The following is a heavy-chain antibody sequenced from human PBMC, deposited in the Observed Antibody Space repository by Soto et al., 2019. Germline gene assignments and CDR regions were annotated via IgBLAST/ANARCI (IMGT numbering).Heavy chain of an antibody. CDR1: GYTFTSYA. J-gene: IGHJ6*02. D-gene: IGHD3-22*01. CDR2: INAGNGNT. Sequence: ASVKVSCKASGYTFTSYAMHWVRQAPGQRLGWMGWINAGNGNTKYSQKFQGRVTITRDTSASTAYMELSSLRSEDTAVYYCARVVDYYDPYYYYGMDVWGQGTTVTVSS. CDR3: ARVVDYYDPYYYYGMDV. V-gene: IGHV1-3*01.